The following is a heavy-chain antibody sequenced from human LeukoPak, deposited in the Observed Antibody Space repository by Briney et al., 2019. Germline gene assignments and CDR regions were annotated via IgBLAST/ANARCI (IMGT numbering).Heavy chain of an antibody. Sequence: GGSLRLSCAASGFTFSSYWMSWVRQAPGKGLEGVANIKQDGSEKYYVDSVKGRFTISRDNAKNSLYLQMNSLGAEDTAVYYCARQRFLEWLADYWGQGTLVTVSS. D-gene: IGHD3-3*01. J-gene: IGHJ4*02. CDR2: IKQDGSEK. V-gene: IGHV3-7*01. CDR3: ARQRFLEWLADY. CDR1: GFTFSSYW.